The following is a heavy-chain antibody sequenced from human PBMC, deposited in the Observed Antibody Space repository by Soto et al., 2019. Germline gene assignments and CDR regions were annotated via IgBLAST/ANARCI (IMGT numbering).Heavy chain of an antibody. J-gene: IGHJ4*01. Sequence: QVQLQESGPGLVKPSETLSLTCTVSGGSISSYYWSWIRQPPGKGLEWIGYIYYSGSTNYNPSLKSRVTISVDTSKNQFSPKLSSETTADTDVYYCAAYYDFWRGYSSRVEGSGYCVHGTLVTVSS. D-gene: IGHD3-3*01. CDR2: IYYSGST. CDR3: AAYYDFWRGYSSRVEGSGY. V-gene: IGHV4-59*01. CDR1: GGSISSYY.